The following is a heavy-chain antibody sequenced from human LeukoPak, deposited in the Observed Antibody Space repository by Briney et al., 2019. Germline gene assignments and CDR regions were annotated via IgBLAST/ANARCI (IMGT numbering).Heavy chain of an antibody. J-gene: IGHJ6*02. CDR3: ARGRGYSYGYRRSYYYGMDV. CDR1: GGSFSGYY. CDR2: INHSGST. D-gene: IGHD5-18*01. V-gene: IGHV4-34*01. Sequence: SETLSLTCAVYGGSFSGYYWSWIRQPPGKGLEWIGEINHSGSTNYDPSLKSRVTISVDTSKNQFSLKLSFVTAADTAVYYCARGRGYSYGYRRSYYYGMDVWGQGTTVTVSS.